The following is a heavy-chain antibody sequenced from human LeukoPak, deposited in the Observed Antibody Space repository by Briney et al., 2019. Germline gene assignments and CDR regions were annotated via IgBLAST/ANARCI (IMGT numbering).Heavy chain of an antibody. J-gene: IGHJ4*02. CDR3: TRVGTSGYTADY. CDR1: GFDFSIYS. CDR2: ISSTSRNI. Sequence: GGSLRLSCAASGFDFSIYSINWVRQAPGKGLEWISYISSTSRNIYFADSVRGRFTISRDNAQNSVSLKMNSLRAEDTAVYFCTRVGTSGYTADYWGQGTRVTVSS. D-gene: IGHD3-22*01. V-gene: IGHV3-48*04.